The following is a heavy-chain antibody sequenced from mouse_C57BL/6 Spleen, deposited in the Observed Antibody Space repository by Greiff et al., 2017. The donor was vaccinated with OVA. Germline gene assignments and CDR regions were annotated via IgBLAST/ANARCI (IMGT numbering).Heavy chain of an antibody. CDR3: ARGRTAQARFDY. J-gene: IGHJ2*01. CDR2: IDPSDSYT. D-gene: IGHD3-2*02. CDR1: GYTFTSYW. Sequence: QVQLQQPGAELVKPGASVKLSCKASGYTFTSYWMQWVKQRPGQGLEWIGEIDPSDSYTNYNQKFKGKATLTVATSSSTAYMQLSSLPSEDSAVYYCARGRTAQARFDYWGKGTTLTVSS. V-gene: IGHV1-50*01.